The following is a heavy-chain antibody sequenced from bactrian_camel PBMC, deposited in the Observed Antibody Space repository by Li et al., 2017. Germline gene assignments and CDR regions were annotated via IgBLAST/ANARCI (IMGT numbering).Heavy chain of an antibody. V-gene: IGHV3S53*01. Sequence: HVQLVESGGGSVQAGGSLRLSCAASGYSYTKHCMAWFRQGPGKERDRIASIHSDGATSYSDSVKGRFTISRDNAKRTVYLQMDNLKPEDTAMYYCAAQFLNEIWYRPSAFRYWGKGTQVTVS. CDR2: IHSDGAT. J-gene: IGHJ4*01. CDR1: GYSYTKHC. D-gene: IGHD6*01. CDR3: AAQFLNEIWYRPSAFRY.